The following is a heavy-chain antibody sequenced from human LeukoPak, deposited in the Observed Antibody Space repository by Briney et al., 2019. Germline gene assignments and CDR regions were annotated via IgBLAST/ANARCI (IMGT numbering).Heavy chain of an antibody. J-gene: IGHJ6*03. Sequence: ASVKVSCKASGYIFTDYYIYWLRQAPGQGLEWMGWINPDSGGTKFTQKFQGRVTLTRDASISTAYMDLSRLRSDDTAVYYCARSGDRLYYYYYMDVWGEGTTVTVSS. CDR2: INPDSGGT. CDR3: ARSGDRLYYYYYMDV. V-gene: IGHV1-2*02. D-gene: IGHD3-10*01. CDR1: GYIFTDYY.